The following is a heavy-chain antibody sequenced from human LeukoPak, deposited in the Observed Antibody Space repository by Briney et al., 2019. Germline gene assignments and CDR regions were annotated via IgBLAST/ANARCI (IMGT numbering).Heavy chain of an antibody. CDR2: IYHSGST. CDR1: GYSISSGYY. CDR3: ARASIHGTSSPRGAAAGIDY. J-gene: IGHJ4*02. D-gene: IGHD6-13*01. V-gene: IGHV4-38-2*01. Sequence: PSETLSLTCAVSGYSISSGYYWGWIRQPPGKGLEWIGSIYHSGSTYYNPSLKNRVTISVDTSKNQFSLKLSSVTAADTAVYYCARASIHGTSSPRGAAAGIDYWGQGTLVTVSS.